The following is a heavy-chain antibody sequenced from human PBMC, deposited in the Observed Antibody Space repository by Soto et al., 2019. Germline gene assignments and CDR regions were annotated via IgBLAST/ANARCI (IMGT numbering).Heavy chain of an antibody. CDR3: ARDRAVPLVDAFDI. CDR2: ISSSSSYI. CDR1: GFTFSSYS. D-gene: IGHD6-13*01. V-gene: IGHV3-21*01. J-gene: IGHJ3*02. Sequence: EVQLVESGGGLVKPGGSLRLSCAASGFTFSSYSMNWVRQAPGKGLEWVSSISSSSSYIYYADSVKGRFTISRDNAKNSLYLQMNSLRAEDTAVYYCARDRAVPLVDAFDIWGQGTMVTVSS.